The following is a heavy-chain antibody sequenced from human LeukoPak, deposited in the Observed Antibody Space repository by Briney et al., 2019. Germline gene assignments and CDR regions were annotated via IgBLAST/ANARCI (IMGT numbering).Heavy chain of an antibody. CDR2: LYCSGST. J-gene: IGHJ4*02. V-gene: IGHV4-39*02. CDR1: GGSISSSSYY. D-gene: IGHD3/OR15-3a*01. CDR3: ARDKDWRLYDY. Sequence: SETLSLTCTVSGGSISSSSYYWGWIRQPPGKGLEWIGTLYCSGSTYYNPSLKSRVSISVDTSKNQFSLKLSSVTAADTAVYYCARDKDWRLYDYWGPGILVTVSS.